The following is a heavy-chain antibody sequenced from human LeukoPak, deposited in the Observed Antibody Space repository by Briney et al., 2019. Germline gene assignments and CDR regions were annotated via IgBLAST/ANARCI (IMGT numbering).Heavy chain of an antibody. D-gene: IGHD4-23*01. J-gene: IGHJ4*02. CDR1: GFTVSSNY. CDR3: AKVMITVVTTSKLDS. Sequence: GGSLRLSCAASGFTVSSNYMSWVRQAPGKGLEWVAVMSYDGSVQYADSVKGRFTISRDNSKNTLYLQMNNLRTDDTAFYYCAKVMITVVTTSKLDSWGQGTLVTVSS. V-gene: IGHV3-30*18. CDR2: MSYDGSV.